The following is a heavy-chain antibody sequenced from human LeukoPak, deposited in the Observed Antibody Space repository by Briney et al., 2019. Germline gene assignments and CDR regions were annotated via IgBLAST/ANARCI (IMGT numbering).Heavy chain of an antibody. CDR1: GFTFSSYA. CDR2: INAGTGSP. V-gene: IGHV3-23*01. CDR3: VRSMNGRYGFFDY. Sequence: PGGSLRLSCAASGFTFSSYAMTWVRQAPGKGLGWVSSINAGTGSPCSADSVKGRFTISRDNSKNTLYLQMNSLRAEDTAVYYCVRSMNGRYGFFDYWGQGILVTVSS. D-gene: IGHD1-26*01. J-gene: IGHJ4*02.